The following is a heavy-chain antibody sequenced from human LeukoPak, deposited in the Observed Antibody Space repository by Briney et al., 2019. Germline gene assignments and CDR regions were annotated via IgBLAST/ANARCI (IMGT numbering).Heavy chain of an antibody. CDR2: ISSSSSYI. D-gene: IGHD3-16*01. Sequence: KPGGSLRLSCAASGFTFGSYSMNWVRQAPGKGLEWVSSISSSSSYIYYADSVKGRFTISRDNAKNSLYLQMNSLRAEDTAVYYCAREGHYDYVWGSYSWFDPWGQGTLVTVSS. CDR1: GFTFGSYS. CDR3: AREGHYDYVWGSYSWFDP. J-gene: IGHJ5*02. V-gene: IGHV3-21*01.